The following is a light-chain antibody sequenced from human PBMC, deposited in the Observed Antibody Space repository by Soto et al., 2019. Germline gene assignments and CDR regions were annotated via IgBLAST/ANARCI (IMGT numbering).Light chain of an antibody. CDR1: QSISSW. CDR3: QQYDAFSWT. V-gene: IGKV1-5*01. Sequence: DIQMTQSPSTLSASVGDRVTITCRASQSISSWLAWYQQKPGKAPKLLIYDASILESGVPSRFSGSESGTQFTLTISSLQPVDSATYYCQQYDAFSWTFGQGTKVDI. CDR2: DAS. J-gene: IGKJ1*01.